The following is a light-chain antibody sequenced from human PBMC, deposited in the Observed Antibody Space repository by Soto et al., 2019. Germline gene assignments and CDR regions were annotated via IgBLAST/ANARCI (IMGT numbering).Light chain of an antibody. J-gene: IGKJ1*01. V-gene: IGKV2-28*01. CDR1: QSLLHSNGYNY. CDR2: LGS. CDR3: LQDYNYPPT. Sequence: DIVMTQSPLSLPVTPGEPASISCRSSQSLLHSNGYNYLDWYLQKPGQSPQLLIYLGSNRASGVPDRFSGSGSGTDFTLTISSLQPEDFATYYCLQDYNYPPTFGQGTKVDIK.